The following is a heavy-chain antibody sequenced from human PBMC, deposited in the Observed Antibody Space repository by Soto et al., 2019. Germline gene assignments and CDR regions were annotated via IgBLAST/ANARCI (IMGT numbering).Heavy chain of an antibody. CDR2: INPNSGGT. J-gene: IGHJ4*02. V-gene: IGHV1-2*02. D-gene: IGHD2-2*01. CDR3: ARDWIKQDIVVVPATMPAAG. CDR1: GYTFTGYY. Sequence: QVQLVQSGAEVKKPGASVKVSCKASGYTFTGYYMHWVRQAPGQGLEWMGWINPNSGGTNYAQKFQGRVTMTRDTSISTAYMELSRLRSDDTAVYYCARDWIKQDIVVVPATMPAAGWGQGTLVTVSS.